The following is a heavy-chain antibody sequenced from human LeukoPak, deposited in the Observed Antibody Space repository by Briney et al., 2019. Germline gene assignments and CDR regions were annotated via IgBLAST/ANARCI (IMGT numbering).Heavy chain of an antibody. CDR3: ANALGAHYFGS. Sequence: GGSLRLSCAASGFTFSSYWMHWVRQVPGKGMVWVSRINSDGTYTTYADSVKGRFTISRDNANNALSLQMNSLRAEDTAVYYCANALGAHYFGSWGQGTLVTVSS. CDR2: INSDGTYT. V-gene: IGHV3-74*01. J-gene: IGHJ4*02. D-gene: IGHD1-26*01. CDR1: GFTFSSYW.